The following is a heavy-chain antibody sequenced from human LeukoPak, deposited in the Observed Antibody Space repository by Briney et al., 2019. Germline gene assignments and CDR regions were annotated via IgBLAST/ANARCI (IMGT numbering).Heavy chain of an antibody. J-gene: IGHJ4*02. CDR2: ISSSGSTI. CDR1: GFTFSSYE. CDR3: DCSSNNCYAAGDY. V-gene: IGHV3-48*03. D-gene: IGHD2-2*01. Sequence: TGGSLRLSCAASGFTFSSYEMNWVRQAPGKGLEWVSYISSSGSTIYYADSVKGRFTISRDNSKNTLYLQMNSLRPEDTAVYYCDCSSNNCYAAGDYWGQGTLVTVSS.